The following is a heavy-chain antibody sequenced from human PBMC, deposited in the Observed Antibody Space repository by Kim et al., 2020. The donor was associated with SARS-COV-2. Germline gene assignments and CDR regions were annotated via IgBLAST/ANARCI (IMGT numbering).Heavy chain of an antibody. D-gene: IGHD1-7*01. J-gene: IGHJ4*02. CDR1: GGSFSGYY. V-gene: IGHV4-34*01. Sequence: SETLSLTCAVYGGSFSGYYWSWIRQPPGKGLEWIGEINHSGSTNYNPSLKSRVTISVDTSKNQFSLKLSSVTAADTAVYYCARKGITGTTGRWGQGTLVTVSS. CDR2: INHSGST. CDR3: ARKGITGTTGR.